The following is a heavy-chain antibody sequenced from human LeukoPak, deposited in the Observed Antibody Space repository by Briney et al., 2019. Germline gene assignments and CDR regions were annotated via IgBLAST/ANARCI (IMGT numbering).Heavy chain of an antibody. CDR3: ARDEGPSNYGDAFDI. J-gene: IGHJ3*02. CDR1: GFTLGDYT. CDR2: FSSSSSYI. V-gene: IGHV3-21*01. Sequence: GGSLRLSCAASGFTLGDYTMNWVRQAPGKGLEYVSSFSSSSSYIYYADSVKGRFTISRDNARNSLYLQMNSLRAEDTVVYYCARDEGPSNYGDAFDIWGQGTMVTVSS. D-gene: IGHD4-17*01.